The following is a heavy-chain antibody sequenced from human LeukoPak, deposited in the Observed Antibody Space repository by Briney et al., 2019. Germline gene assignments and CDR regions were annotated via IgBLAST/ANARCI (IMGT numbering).Heavy chain of an antibody. V-gene: IGHV3-7*01. CDR1: GFTFTNNW. D-gene: IGHD4-17*01. Sequence: GGSLRLSCAASGFTFTNNWMTWVRQAPGKGLEWVANIKQDDSEKYYVGSVKGRFTISRDNAKNSLYLQMNSLRAEDTAVYYCARDKRGPTVTTIDYWGQGTLVTVSS. CDR3: ARDKRGPTVTTIDY. CDR2: IKQDDSEK. J-gene: IGHJ4*02.